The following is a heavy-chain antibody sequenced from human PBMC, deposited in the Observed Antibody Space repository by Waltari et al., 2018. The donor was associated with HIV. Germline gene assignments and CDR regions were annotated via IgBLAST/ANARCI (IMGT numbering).Heavy chain of an antibody. J-gene: IGHJ6*02. D-gene: IGHD3-9*01. CDR3: ARGEEKSDAPLSGALYGMDV. Sequence: QVQLQQWGAGLLKPSETLSLTCAVYGGSFSGYYCSWIRQPPGKGLEWVGEISHSGSTKYNPSLKSRVTIAIDTSKNQVSLTLTSVDAADTAVYYCARGEEKSDAPLSGALYGMDVWGQGSTVTVSS. CDR1: GGSFSGYY. CDR2: ISHSGST. V-gene: IGHV4-34*01.